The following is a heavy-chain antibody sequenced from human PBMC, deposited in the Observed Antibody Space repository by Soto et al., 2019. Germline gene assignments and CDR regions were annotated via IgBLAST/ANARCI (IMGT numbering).Heavy chain of an antibody. D-gene: IGHD2-21*01. Sequence: APVKVSCKASGYTFSGNYIHWVRQAPGQGLEWMGWINPKSGGTSYAQKFQGWVTMTRDTSISTAYLEVSRLRSDDTAVYYCAREGAYGIYYGMDVWGQGTTVTVSS. CDR2: INPKSGGT. CDR3: AREGAYGIYYGMDV. V-gene: IGHV1-2*04. CDR1: GYTFSGNY. J-gene: IGHJ6*02.